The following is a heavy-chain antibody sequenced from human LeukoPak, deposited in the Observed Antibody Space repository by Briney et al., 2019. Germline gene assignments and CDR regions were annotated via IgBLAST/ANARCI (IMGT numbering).Heavy chain of an antibody. V-gene: IGHV3-9*01. CDR3: AKAMGYSSSYSDY. D-gene: IGHD6-13*01. J-gene: IGHJ4*02. CDR1: GFTLDDYA. CDR2: ISWNSGSI. Sequence: PGGSLRLSCAASGFTLDDYAMHWVRQAPGKGVEWVSSISWNSGSIGYVDSVKGRFTISRDNAKNSLYLQMNSLRVEDTALYFCAKAMGYSSSYSDYWGQGTLVTVS.